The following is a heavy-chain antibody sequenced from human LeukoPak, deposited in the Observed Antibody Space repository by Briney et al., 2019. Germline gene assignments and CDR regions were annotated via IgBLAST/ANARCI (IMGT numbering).Heavy chain of an antibody. CDR1: EFTFTNYW. V-gene: IGHV3-74*01. CDR3: AREPSLGGSYYNHWFDP. Sequence: PGGSLRLSCVTSEFTFTNYWMHWVRQAPGKGLVWISRIKNDESEITYADSVKGRFTISRDNAKNSLYLQMNSLRAEDTALYHCAREPSLGGSYYNHWFDPWGQGTLVTVSS. D-gene: IGHD1-26*01. CDR2: IKNDESEI. J-gene: IGHJ5*02.